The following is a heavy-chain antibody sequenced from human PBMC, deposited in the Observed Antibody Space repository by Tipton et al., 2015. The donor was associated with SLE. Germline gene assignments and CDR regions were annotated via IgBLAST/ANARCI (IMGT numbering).Heavy chain of an antibody. CDR1: GYTFSGYY. CDR3: ARMSLNWASEDFGFDI. J-gene: IGHJ3*02. V-gene: IGHV1-2*02. CDR2: INPKGGDT. Sequence: QLVQSGPEVKKPGASVKVSCKASGYTFSGYYMHWVRQAPGQGLEWMGWINPKGGDTNYAQKFQGRVTMTRDTSISTAYMELSRLRSDDTAVYYCARMSLNWASEDFGFDIWAQGTMVTVSP. D-gene: IGHD3-3*01.